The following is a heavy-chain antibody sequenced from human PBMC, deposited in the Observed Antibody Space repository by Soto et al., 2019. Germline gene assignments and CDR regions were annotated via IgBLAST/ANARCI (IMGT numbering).Heavy chain of an antibody. CDR3: VRDKVYGDNSFDF. CDR2: INPNTGGT. Sequence: QVSLVQSGAEVKKPGASVNVSCKAFGYIFSNFYIHWVRQAPGQGLEWMGIINPNTGGTSYPQKFQGRVTLTRDTSTSTVHMEMSSLTSEDTAVYYCVRDKVYGDNSFDFWGQGTLVTVSS. J-gene: IGHJ4*02. V-gene: IGHV1-46*01. D-gene: IGHD4-17*01. CDR1: GYIFSNFY.